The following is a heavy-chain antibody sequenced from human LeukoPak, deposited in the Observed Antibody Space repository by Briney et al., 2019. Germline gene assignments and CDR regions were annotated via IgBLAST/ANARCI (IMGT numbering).Heavy chain of an antibody. Sequence: GGSLRLSCAASGFTFSSYAMSWVRQAPGKGLEWVSAISGSGGSTYYADSVKGRFTISGDNSKNTLYLQMNSLRAEDTAVYYCAKETVYYDILTGFDYWGQGTLVTVSS. CDR3: AKETVYYDILTGFDY. CDR1: GFTFSSYA. D-gene: IGHD3-9*01. V-gene: IGHV3-23*01. J-gene: IGHJ4*02. CDR2: ISGSGGST.